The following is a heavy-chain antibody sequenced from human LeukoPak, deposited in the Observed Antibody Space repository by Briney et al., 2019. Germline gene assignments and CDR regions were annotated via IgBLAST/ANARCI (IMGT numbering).Heavy chain of an antibody. CDR3: ARGRYSSSWSFDY. D-gene: IGHD6-13*01. CDR2: IWYDGSNK. Sequence: PGGSLRLSCAASGFTFSSYGMHWVRQAPGKGLEWVAVIWYDGSNKYYADSVKGRFTISRDNSKNTLYLQMNSLRAEDTAVYYCARGRYSSSWSFDYWGQGTLVTVSS. CDR1: GFTFSSYG. J-gene: IGHJ4*02. V-gene: IGHV3-33*01.